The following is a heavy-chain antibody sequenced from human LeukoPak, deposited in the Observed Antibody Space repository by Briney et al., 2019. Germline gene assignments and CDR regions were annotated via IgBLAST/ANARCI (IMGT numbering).Heavy chain of an antibody. CDR3: ARVVGYYYGSGYYYYMDV. J-gene: IGHJ6*03. CDR2: INPNSGST. V-gene: IGHV1-2*02. Sequence: GASVKVSCKASGYTFTGYYMHWVRQAPGQGLEWMGWINPNSGSTNYAQKFQGRVTMTRDTSISTAYMELSRLRSDDTAVYYCARVVGYYYGSGYYYYMDVWGKGTTVTISS. D-gene: IGHD3-10*01. CDR1: GYTFTGYY.